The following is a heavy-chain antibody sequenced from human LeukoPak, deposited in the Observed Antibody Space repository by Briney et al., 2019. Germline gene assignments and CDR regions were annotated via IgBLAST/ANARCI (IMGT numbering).Heavy chain of an antibody. J-gene: IGHJ4*02. V-gene: IGHV3-73*01. CDR2: IRSKPNSYAT. D-gene: IGHD3-9*01. CDR1: GFTFSGSA. Sequence: GGSLRLSCAASGFTFSGSAMHWVRQASGKGLEWVGRIRSKPNSYATAYAASVKGRFTISRDDSKNTAYLQMNSLKTEDTAVYYCTRHGDILTGYYFDYWGQGTLVTVSS. CDR3: TRHGDILTGYYFDY.